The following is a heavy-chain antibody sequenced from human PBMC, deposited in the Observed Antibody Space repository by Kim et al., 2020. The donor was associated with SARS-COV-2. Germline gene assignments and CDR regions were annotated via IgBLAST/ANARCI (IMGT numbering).Heavy chain of an antibody. CDR1: GFTFSSYA. V-gene: IGHV3-23*01. J-gene: IGHJ4*02. CDR3: AKGTDYYDSSGYYDY. CDR2: ISGSGGST. Sequence: GGSLRLSCAASGFTFSSYAMSWVRQAPGKGLEWVSAISGSGGSTYYADSVKGRFTISRDNSKNTLYLQMNSLRAEDTAVYYCAKGTDYYDSSGYYDYWGQGTLVTVSS. D-gene: IGHD3-22*01.